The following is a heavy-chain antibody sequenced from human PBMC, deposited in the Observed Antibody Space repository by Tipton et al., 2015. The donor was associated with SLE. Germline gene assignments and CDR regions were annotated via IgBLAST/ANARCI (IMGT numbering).Heavy chain of an antibody. CDR2: MYIDGST. V-gene: IGHV3-53*05. D-gene: IGHD2-8*02. CDR1: GFTFSSYW. J-gene: IGHJ4*02. CDR3: ARRQDSYRWFPSHFEY. Sequence: GSLRLSCAASGFTFSSYWMHWVRQAPGKGLVWVSVMYIDGSTYYSDSMEGRLTISRDDSKNTLYLEMTGLRPEDTAVYYCARRQDSYRWFPSHFEYWGQGAQVTVSS.